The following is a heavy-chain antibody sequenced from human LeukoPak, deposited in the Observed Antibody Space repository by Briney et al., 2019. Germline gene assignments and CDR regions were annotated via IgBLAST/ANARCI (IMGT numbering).Heavy chain of an antibody. D-gene: IGHD3-10*01. CDR3: ARTSMVRGVIIVDY. Sequence: VSGPALVKPTQTLTLTCTFSGFSLSTSGMCVSWIHQPPGKALEWLARIDWDDDKYYSTSLKTRLTISKDTSKNQVVLTMTNMDPVDTATYYCARTSMVRGVIIVDYWGQGTLVTVSS. J-gene: IGHJ4*02. V-gene: IGHV2-70*11. CDR2: IDWDDDK. CDR1: GFSLSTSGMC.